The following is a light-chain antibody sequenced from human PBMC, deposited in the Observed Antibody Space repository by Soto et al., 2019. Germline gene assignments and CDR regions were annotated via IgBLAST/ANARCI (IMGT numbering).Light chain of an antibody. CDR3: QQYNNWTRT. J-gene: IGKJ5*01. Sequence: IVVTKSPGTLSVSPGERATLFCRASQCFXSSFGWYQQKPGQAPRVFXDYASTRATGSPARLSGSGSATEFTLTITSLQSKDFSAYCCQQYNNWTRTFGPGTRLEIK. CDR1: QCFXSS. V-gene: IGKV3-15*01. CDR2: YAS.